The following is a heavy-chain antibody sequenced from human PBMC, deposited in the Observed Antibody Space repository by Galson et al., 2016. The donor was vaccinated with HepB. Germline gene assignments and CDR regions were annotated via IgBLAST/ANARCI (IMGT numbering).Heavy chain of an antibody. J-gene: IGHJ6*02. D-gene: IGHD2-2*01. V-gene: IGHV3-30*04. CDR3: AKDTARYCSSTSCSYGMDV. Sequence: SLRLSCAASGFTFSSNAMHWVRQAPGKGLEWVAVISNGGSYKDYADSVKGRFTISRDNSKNTLYLQMNSLRAEDTAVYYCAKDTARYCSSTSCSYGMDVWGQGTTVTVSS. CDR2: ISNGGSYK. CDR1: GFTFSSNA.